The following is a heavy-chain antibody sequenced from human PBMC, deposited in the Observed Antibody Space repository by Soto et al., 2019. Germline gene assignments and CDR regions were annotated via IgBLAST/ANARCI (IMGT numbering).Heavy chain of an antibody. V-gene: IGHV4-59*08. J-gene: IGHJ4*02. CDR1: DDAINSYY. D-gene: IGHD3-22*01. CDR3: ARFTYYSDSTAYSNYSFDY. CDR2: TYYSGTT. Sequence: PSETLSLTCTVSDDAINSYYWNWIRQPPGKGLEWIGYTYYSGTTNYNPSLKSRVTISVDTSKRQFSLKLTSVTAADTAVYYCARFTYYSDSTAYSNYSFDYWGQGALVTVSS.